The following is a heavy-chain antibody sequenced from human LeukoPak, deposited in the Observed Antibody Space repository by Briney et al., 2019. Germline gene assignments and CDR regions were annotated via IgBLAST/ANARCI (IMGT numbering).Heavy chain of an antibody. J-gene: IGHJ4*02. D-gene: IGHD3-22*01. Sequence: ASVKVSCKASGYTFTSYAMHWVRQAPGQRLEWMGWINAGNGNTKYSQKFQGRVTITRDTSASTAYMELSSLRSEDTAVYYCARMYYYDSSGYYPSSFPTFDYWGQGTLVTVSS. CDR2: INAGNGNT. V-gene: IGHV1-3*01. CDR1: GYTFTSYA. CDR3: ARMYYYDSSGYYPSSFPTFDY.